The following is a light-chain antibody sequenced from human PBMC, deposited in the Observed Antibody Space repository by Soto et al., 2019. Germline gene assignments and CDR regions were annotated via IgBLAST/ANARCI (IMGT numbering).Light chain of an antibody. CDR1: ISDVGGYNY. Sequence: QSALTQPASVSGSPGQSITISCTGTISDVGGYNYVSWYQQHPGNAPKLMIYEVSKRPSGVPDRFSGSKSGNTASLTVSGLQAEDEAEYYCNSYAGSNNWVFCGGTKLTVL. V-gene: IGLV2-8*01. J-gene: IGLJ3*02. CDR2: EVS. CDR3: NSYAGSNNWV.